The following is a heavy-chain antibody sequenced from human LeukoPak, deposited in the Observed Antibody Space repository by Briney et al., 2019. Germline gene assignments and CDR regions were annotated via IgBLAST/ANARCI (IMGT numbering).Heavy chain of an antibody. CDR2: IKYSSSTI. CDR3: AKEEQYSYAI. Sequence: PGRSLRLSCAASGFPFSSYSMTWVRQAPGKGLEWVSYIKYSSSTIFYAESVKGRFTISRDNAKNSLFLQMNSLRDEDTAVYYCAKEEQYSYAIWGQGTLVTVSS. D-gene: IGHD5-18*01. J-gene: IGHJ4*02. V-gene: IGHV3-48*02. CDR1: GFPFSSYS.